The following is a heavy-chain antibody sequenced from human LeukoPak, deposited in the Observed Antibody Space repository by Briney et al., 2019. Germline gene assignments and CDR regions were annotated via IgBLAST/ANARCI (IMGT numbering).Heavy chain of an antibody. D-gene: IGHD3-22*01. J-gene: IGHJ4*02. CDR2: IYYSGST. CDR1: GGSISSSSYY. CDR3: ARQGYYYETSGYSPFDY. V-gene: IGHV4-39*01. Sequence: SETLSLTCTVSGGSISSSSYYWDWIRQPPGKGLEWIGSIYYSGSTYYNPCLKSRVTISVDTSKNQFSLKLSSVTAADTAVYYCARQGYYYETSGYSPFDYWGQGTLVTVSS.